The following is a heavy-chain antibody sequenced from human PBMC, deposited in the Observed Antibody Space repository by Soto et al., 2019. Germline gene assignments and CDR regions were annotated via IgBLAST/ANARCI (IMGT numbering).Heavy chain of an antibody. CDR3: ARDYSSSTYYYGMDV. D-gene: IGHD6-6*01. V-gene: IGHV3-53*01. CDR1: GFTVSSNY. Sequence: GGSLRLSCAASGFTVSSNYMSWVRQAPGKGLEWVSVIYSGGSTYYADSVKGRFTISRDNSKNTLYLQMNSLRAEDTAVYYCARDYSSSTYYYGMDVWGQGTTVTVSS. CDR2: IYSGGST. J-gene: IGHJ6*02.